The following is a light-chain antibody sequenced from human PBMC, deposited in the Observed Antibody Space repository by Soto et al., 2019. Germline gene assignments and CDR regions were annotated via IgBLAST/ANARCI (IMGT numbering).Light chain of an antibody. J-gene: IGKJ1*01. CDR2: GAS. V-gene: IGKV3-15*01. CDR3: QQYNNWPWT. Sequence: EIVMTQSPATLSVSPGGRATLSCRASQSISDILAWYQQKPGQAPRLLIHGASTRATGFPARFSGSGSGTDFTLTISSLQSEDFAVYYCQQYNNWPWTFGQGTKVEIK. CDR1: QSISDI.